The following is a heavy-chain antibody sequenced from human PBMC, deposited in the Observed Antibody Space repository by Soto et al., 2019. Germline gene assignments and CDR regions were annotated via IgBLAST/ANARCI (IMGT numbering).Heavy chain of an antibody. D-gene: IGHD6-13*01. CDR3: ARLLAAVGDNDLTVDY. CDR1: GYSITSHW. Sequence: EVQLVQSGAEVKKRGESLRISCNGSGYSITSHWISWVRQMPGKGLEWMGWIDPSDSYTNHSPSCNGHVTISADKSISTADLQWSSLKAPDTAMYYCARLLAAVGDNDLTVDYWGEGTLVSVSS. J-gene: IGHJ4*02. V-gene: IGHV5-10-1*01. CDR2: IDPSDSYT.